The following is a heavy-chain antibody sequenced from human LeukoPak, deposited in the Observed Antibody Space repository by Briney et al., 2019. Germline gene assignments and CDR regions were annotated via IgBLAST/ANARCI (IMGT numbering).Heavy chain of an antibody. V-gene: IGHV4-61*09. J-gene: IGHJ6*03. Sequence: SQTLSLTCAVSGGSINSGNYYWSWIRQPAGKGLEWIGQIYTRGMTNYNPSLKSRVTISLDTSKNQLSLSMSSVTAADTAVYYCARLNSSGFYYYYYYMDVWGKGTTVTVSS. D-gene: IGHD6-19*01. CDR2: IYTRGMT. CDR3: ARLNSSGFYYYYYYMDV. CDR1: GGSINSGNYY.